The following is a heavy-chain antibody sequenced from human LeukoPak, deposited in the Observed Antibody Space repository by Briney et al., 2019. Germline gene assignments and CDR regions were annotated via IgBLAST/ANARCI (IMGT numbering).Heavy chain of an antibody. J-gene: IGHJ4*02. CDR2: ISGSGGST. D-gene: IGHD2-15*01. Sequence: PGGSLRLSCAASGFTFSSYAMSWVRQAPGKGLEWVSAISGSGGSTYYADSVKGRFTISRDNSKNTLYLQMNSLKTEDTAVYYCTMGLGGSQRWGQGTLVTVSS. CDR3: TMGLGGSQR. V-gene: IGHV3-23*01. CDR1: GFTFSSYA.